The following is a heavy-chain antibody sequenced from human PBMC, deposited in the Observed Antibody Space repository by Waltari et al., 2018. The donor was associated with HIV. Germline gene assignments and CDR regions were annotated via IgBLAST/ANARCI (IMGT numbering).Heavy chain of an antibody. V-gene: IGHV3-48*03. CDR3: VRQGRYDTSHYYSGYY. Sequence: EVDLVEAGGDLVQPGGSLRPPCSVSGFTFSSYERNWVRQAPGKGLEWISDISRIGSTISYADSVKGRFTISRDNTNNSLSLQMTSLRVEDTAYYYWVRQGRYDTSHYYSGYYWGQGTLVTVSS. CDR2: ISRIGSTI. D-gene: IGHD3-3*01. CDR1: GFTFSSYE. J-gene: IGHJ1*01.